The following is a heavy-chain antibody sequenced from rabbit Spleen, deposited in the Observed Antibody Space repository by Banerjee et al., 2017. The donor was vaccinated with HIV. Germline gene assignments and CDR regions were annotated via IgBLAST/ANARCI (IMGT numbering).Heavy chain of an antibody. CDR2: IDLLFGTT. D-gene: IGHD1-1*01. J-gene: IGHJ4*01. CDR1: GFDFSSSDY. Sequence: QLKESGGGLVQPGGSLKLSCKASGFDFSSSDYICWVRQAPGKGLEWIGYIDLLFGTTYYANWVNGRFTISSHNAQNTLYLQLNSLTAADTATYFCVRGASSSGYYSLWGPGTLVTVS. V-gene: IGHV1S7*01. CDR3: VRGASSSGYYSL.